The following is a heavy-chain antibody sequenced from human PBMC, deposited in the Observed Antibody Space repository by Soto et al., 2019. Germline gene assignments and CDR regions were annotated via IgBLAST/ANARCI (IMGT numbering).Heavy chain of an antibody. CDR1: CGSISSYY. Sequence: SETLSLTCTVSCGSISSYYWSWIRQPPGKGLEWIGYIYYSGSTNYNPSLKSRVTISVDTSKNQFSLKLSSVTAEDTAVYYCAKDMTVVPAAIFDYWGQGTLVTVSS. V-gene: IGHV4-59*01. J-gene: IGHJ4*02. D-gene: IGHD2-2*01. CDR2: IYYSGST. CDR3: AKDMTVVPAAIFDY.